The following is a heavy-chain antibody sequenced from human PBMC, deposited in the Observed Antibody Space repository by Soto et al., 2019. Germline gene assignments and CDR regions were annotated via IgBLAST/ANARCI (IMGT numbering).Heavy chain of an antibody. J-gene: IGHJ6*02. CDR3: ARTTTVTHYGMDV. D-gene: IGHD4-4*01. CDR2: ISSSGSTI. Sequence: TGGSLRLSXAASGLTFSSYEMNWVRQAPGKGLEWVSYISSSGSTIYYADSVKGRFTISRDNAKNSLYLQMNSLRAEDTAVYYCARTTTVTHYGMDVWGQGTTVTVSS. CDR1: GLTFSSYE. V-gene: IGHV3-48*03.